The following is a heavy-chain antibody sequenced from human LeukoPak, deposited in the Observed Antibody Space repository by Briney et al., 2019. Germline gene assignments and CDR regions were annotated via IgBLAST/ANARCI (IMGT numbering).Heavy chain of an antibody. D-gene: IGHD3-22*01. CDR3: ARGVVEKSLDY. J-gene: IGHJ4*02. CDR1: GYTFTGYY. Sequence: ASVKVSCKASGYTFTGYYMHWVRQAPGQGLEWMGWIIPNTGGTNYAQKFQGRVTMTRDTSISTAHMEVSRLRSDDTAVYYCARGVVEKSLDYWGQGTLVTVSS. V-gene: IGHV1-2*02. CDR2: IIPNTGGT.